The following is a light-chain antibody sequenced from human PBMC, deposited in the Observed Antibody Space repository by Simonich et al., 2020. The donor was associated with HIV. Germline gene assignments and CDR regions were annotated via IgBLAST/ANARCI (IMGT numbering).Light chain of an antibody. J-gene: IGKJ1*01. CDR1: QSVSYSSNNKNY. CDR2: WAS. Sequence: DIVMTQSPDSLAVSLGERATINCKSSQSVSYSSNNKNYLAWYQQKPGHPPKLLIYWASTRESGVPDRFSASGSGTDFTLTISSLQAEDVAVYYCQQYDSSPPTFGQGTKVEIK. CDR3: QQYDSSPPT. V-gene: IGKV4-1*01.